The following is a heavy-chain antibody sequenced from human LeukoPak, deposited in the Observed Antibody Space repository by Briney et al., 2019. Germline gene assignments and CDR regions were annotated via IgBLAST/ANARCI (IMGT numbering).Heavy chain of an antibody. V-gene: IGHV3-7*01. CDR1: GFTFSSYG. D-gene: IGHD2-15*01. J-gene: IGHJ4*02. CDR2: IKEDGSEI. CDR3: ARNLWWYQFDD. Sequence: PGRSLRLSCAASGFTFSSYGMHWVRQAPGKGLEWVAIIKEDGSEIYYMESVRGRLTISRDNAKNALNLQMNSLRAEDTAVYYCARNLWWYQFDDWGQGTLVTVSS.